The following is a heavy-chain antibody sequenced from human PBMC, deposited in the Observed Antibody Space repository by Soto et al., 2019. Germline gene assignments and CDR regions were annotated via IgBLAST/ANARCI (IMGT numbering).Heavy chain of an antibody. CDR1: GGTFSSYA. CDR3: ARDDVVVVADGGLNYYYYGMDV. D-gene: IGHD2-15*01. CDR2: IIPIFGTA. Sequence: SVKVSCKASGGTFSSYAISWVRQAPGQGLEWMGGIIPIFGTANYAQKFQGRVTITADESTSTAYMELSSLRSEDTAVYYCARDDVVVVADGGLNYYYYGMDVWGQGTTVTVSS. J-gene: IGHJ6*02. V-gene: IGHV1-69*13.